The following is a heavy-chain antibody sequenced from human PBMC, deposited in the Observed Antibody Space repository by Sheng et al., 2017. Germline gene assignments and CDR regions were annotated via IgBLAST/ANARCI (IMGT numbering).Heavy chain of an antibody. CDR3: ARGILGY. J-gene: IGHJ4*02. V-gene: IGHV3-30*01. Sequence: QVQLVESGGGVVQPGRSLRLSCAASGFTFSSLCYALGPPGSRQGARVGWQVISYDGSNKYYADSVKGRFTISRDNSKNTLYLQMNSLRAEDTAVYYCARGILGYWGQGTLVTVSS. CDR2: ISYDGSNK. CDR1: GFTFSSLC.